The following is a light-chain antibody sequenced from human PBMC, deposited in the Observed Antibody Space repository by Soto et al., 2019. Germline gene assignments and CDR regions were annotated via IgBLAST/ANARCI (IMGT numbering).Light chain of an antibody. J-gene: IGKJ3*01. CDR2: LGS. CDR1: QSLLHSNGYNY. CDR3: MQTLQTPPFT. V-gene: IGKV2-28*01. Sequence: DTVMTQSPLSLPVTPGEPASISCRSSQSLLHSNGYNYLDWYLQRPGQSPQLLIYLGSNRASGVPDRFSGSGSGTDFTLRISRVEAEDVGVYYCMQTLQTPPFTLGPGTKVDIK.